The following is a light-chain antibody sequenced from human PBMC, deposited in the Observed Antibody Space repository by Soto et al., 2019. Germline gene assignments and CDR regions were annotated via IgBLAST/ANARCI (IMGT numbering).Light chain of an antibody. Sequence: AIRMTQSPSSFSASTGDRVTITCRASQGISSYLAWYQQKPGKAPKLLIYAASTLQSGVPSRFSGSGSGTEFTLTINSLQPEDFATYYCQQLNSFPLTFGGGTKVDIK. CDR2: AAS. CDR3: QQLNSFPLT. J-gene: IGKJ4*01. V-gene: IGKV1-8*01. CDR1: QGISSY.